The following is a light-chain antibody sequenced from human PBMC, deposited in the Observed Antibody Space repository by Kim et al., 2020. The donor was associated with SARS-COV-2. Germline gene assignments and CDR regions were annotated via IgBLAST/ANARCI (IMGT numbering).Light chain of an antibody. V-gene: IGKV3-15*01. CDR2: GAS. Sequence: SVSPGERATLSCRASQSVSSNLAGYQQKPGQAPRLRIYGASTRATGIPARCSGSGSGTEFTLTISSLQSEEFAVYYCQQYNNWWTFGQGTKVDIK. CDR3: QQYNNWWT. CDR1: QSVSSN. J-gene: IGKJ1*01.